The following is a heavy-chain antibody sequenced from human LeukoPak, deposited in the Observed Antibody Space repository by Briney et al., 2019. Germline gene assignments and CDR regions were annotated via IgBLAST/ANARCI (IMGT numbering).Heavy chain of an antibody. J-gene: IGHJ3*02. CDR3: ARDHVKLGSGFHPFDAFDI. Sequence: WASVKVSCKASGYTFTSYAMNWVRQAPGQGLEWMGWINTNTGNPTYAQGFTGRFVFSLDTSVSTAYLQISSLKTEDTAVYYCARDHVKLGSGFHPFDAFDIWGQGTMVTVSS. CDR2: INTNTGNP. CDR1: GYTFTSYA. V-gene: IGHV7-4-1*02. D-gene: IGHD3-22*01.